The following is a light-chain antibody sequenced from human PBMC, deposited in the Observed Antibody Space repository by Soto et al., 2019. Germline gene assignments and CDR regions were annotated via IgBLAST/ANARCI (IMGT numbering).Light chain of an antibody. CDR1: SSDVGGYKY. CDR2: DVS. Sequence: QSALTQPASVSGSPGQSITISCTGTSSDVGGYKYVSWYQHHPGKAPKLMIYDVSNRPSGISNRFSGSKSGNTASLTISGLQAEDEADYYCSSYTSNITGVFGGGTKVTVL. CDR3: SSYTSNITGV. V-gene: IGLV2-14*03. J-gene: IGLJ2*01.